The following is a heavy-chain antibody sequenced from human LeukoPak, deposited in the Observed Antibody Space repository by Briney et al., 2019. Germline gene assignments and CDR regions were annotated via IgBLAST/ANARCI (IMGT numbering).Heavy chain of an antibody. Sequence: GESLKISCKGSGYTFTTYWIYWVRQMPGKGLEWMGIIYPGDSNIKYSPSFQGQVTISADKSISTAYLHWSSLKASDTAMYFCARRGDDFNPGDYWGQGTLVTVSS. CDR3: ARRGDDFNPGDY. CDR2: IYPGDSNI. J-gene: IGHJ4*02. CDR1: GYTFTTYW. V-gene: IGHV5-51*01. D-gene: IGHD2-21*02.